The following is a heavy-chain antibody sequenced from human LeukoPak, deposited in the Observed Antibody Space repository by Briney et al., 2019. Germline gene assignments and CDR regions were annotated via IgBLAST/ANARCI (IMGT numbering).Heavy chain of an antibody. CDR3: ARGDYGDYGGAFDI. CDR1: GGSISSYY. J-gene: IGHJ3*02. V-gene: IGHV4-59*01. Sequence: TPSETLSLTCTVSGGSISSYYWSWIRQPPGKGLEWIGYIYYSGGTNYNPSLKSRVTISVDTSKNQFSLKLSSVTAADTAVYYCARGDYGDYGGAFDIWGQGTMVTVSS. D-gene: IGHD4-17*01. CDR2: IYYSGGT.